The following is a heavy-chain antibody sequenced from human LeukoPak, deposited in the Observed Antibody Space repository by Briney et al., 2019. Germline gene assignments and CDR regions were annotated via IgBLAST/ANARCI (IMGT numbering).Heavy chain of an antibody. J-gene: IGHJ4*02. D-gene: IGHD4-17*01. CDR2: IYTSGST. CDR1: GGSISSGSYY. CDR3: AGADRHDYGEDY. V-gene: IGHV4-61*02. Sequence: SETLSLTCTVSGGSISSGSYYWSWIRQPAGKGLEWIGRIYTSGSTNYNPSLKSRVTISVDTSKNQFSLKLTSVTAADTAFYYCAGADRHDYGEDYWGQGTLVTVPS.